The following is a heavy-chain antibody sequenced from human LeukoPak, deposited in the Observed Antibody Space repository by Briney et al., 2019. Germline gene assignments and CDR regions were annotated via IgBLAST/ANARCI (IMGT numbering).Heavy chain of an antibody. D-gene: IGHD6-13*01. V-gene: IGHV3-30*02. CDR1: GFTFSSYG. Sequence: GGSLRLSCAASGFTFSSYGMHWVRQAPGKGLEWVAFIRYDGSNKYYADSVKGRFTISRDNSKNTLYLQMNSLRAEDTAVYYCARARIAAAGTAYYYYYMDVWGKGTTVTVSS. CDR2: IRYDGSNK. CDR3: ARARIAAAGTAYYYYYMDV. J-gene: IGHJ6*03.